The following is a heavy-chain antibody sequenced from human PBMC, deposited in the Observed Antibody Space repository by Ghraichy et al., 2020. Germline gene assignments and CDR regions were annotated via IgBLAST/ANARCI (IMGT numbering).Heavy chain of an antibody. CDR3: ARASSSYDNSGWYKEAGQVTY. J-gene: IGHJ4*02. CDR1: GGSFSGHY. V-gene: IGHV4-34*01. CDR2: IDRSGYT. Sequence: ESLNISCAVFGGSFSGHYWSWIRQSPGKGLEWIGDIDRSGYTNYNPSLRSRITISVDTSKNQFSLRLTSVTAADTAVYYCARASSSYDNSGWYKEAGQVTYWGQGTLVTVSS. D-gene: IGHD6-19*01.